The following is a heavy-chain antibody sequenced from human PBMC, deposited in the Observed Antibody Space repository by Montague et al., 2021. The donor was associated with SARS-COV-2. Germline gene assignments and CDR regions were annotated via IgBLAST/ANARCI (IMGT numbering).Heavy chain of an antibody. CDR3: ARSHDYRGNDYFDS. CDR2: ITHGGST. CDR1: GGSLSGFY. V-gene: IGHV4-34*01. Sequence: SETLSLTCAVYGGSLSGFYWTWIRQAPGKGLELVGEITHGGSTSYSPALNSRLTISLDTSKNQFSLKLDSVTAADTATYYCARSHDYRGNDYFDSWGQGALVIVSS. D-gene: IGHD4-23*01. J-gene: IGHJ4*02.